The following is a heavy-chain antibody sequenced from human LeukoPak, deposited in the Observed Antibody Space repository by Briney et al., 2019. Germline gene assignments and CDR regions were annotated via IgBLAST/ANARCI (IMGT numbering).Heavy chain of an antibody. J-gene: IGHJ4*02. CDR1: GITLSNYG. CDR2: ISDSGGRT. Sequence: GGSLRLSCAVSGITLSNYGMSWVRQAPGKGLEWVAGISDSGGRTNYADSVKGRFAIPRDNPRNTLYLQMNSLRAEDTAVYFCAKRGVVIRVILVGFHKEAYYFASWGQGALVTVSS. CDR3: AKRGVVIRVILVGFHKEAYYFAS. V-gene: IGHV3-23*01. D-gene: IGHD3-22*01.